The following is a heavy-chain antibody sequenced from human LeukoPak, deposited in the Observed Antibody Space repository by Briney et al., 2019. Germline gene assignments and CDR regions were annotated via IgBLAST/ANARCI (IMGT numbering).Heavy chain of an antibody. J-gene: IGHJ4*02. V-gene: IGHV4-38-2*01. D-gene: IGHD3-22*01. CDR2: IYHSGST. CDR1: GYSISSGYY. Sequence: SETLSLTCAVSGYSISSGYYWGWIRQPPVKGLEWIGTIYHSGSTYYNPSLQTLVTISVDTSKHHFSLMLSSVTAADTAVYYCARQGGAYYYDSSGYCDYWGQGTLVTVSS. CDR3: ARQGGAYYYDSSGYCDY.